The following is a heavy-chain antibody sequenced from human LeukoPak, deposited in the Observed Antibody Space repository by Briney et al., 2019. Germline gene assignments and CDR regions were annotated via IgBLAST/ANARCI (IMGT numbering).Heavy chain of an antibody. V-gene: IGHV3-7*01. Sequence: GGSLRLSCAASGFIFSSYWMSWVRQAPGKGLEWVAIIKQDGSEKYYVDSVKGRFTISRDNSKNTLYVQMNSLRAEDTAVYYCARDSEYSSGWIRNGYFDNWGQGTLGTVSS. CDR3: ARDSEYSSGWIRNGYFDN. CDR1: GFIFSSYW. J-gene: IGHJ4*02. CDR2: IKQDGSEK. D-gene: IGHD6-19*01.